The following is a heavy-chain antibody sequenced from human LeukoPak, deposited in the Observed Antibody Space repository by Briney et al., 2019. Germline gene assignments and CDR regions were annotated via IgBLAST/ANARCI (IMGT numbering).Heavy chain of an antibody. Sequence: SETLSLTCTVSGGSISSYYWTWIRQSPGKGLEWIGEIHHGGSTNYKPALNSRLTMLLDSAKKQFSLRLTSVTAADTAVYYCARDIEGNFDYWGQGTQVTVSA. CDR2: IHHGGST. CDR1: GGSISSYY. J-gene: IGHJ4*02. D-gene: IGHD3-16*02. V-gene: IGHV4-34*01. CDR3: ARDIEGNFDY.